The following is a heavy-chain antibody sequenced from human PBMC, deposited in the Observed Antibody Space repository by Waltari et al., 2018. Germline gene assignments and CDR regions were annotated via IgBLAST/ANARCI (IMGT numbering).Heavy chain of an antibody. Sequence: EVQLVESGGGLVKPGGSLRLSCAASGFTFSHYNLNWVRQAPGKGLEWGSSISSSSSYIYYADSVKGRFTISRDNAKNSLYLQMNSLRAEDTAVYYCARGEVGATTEYYFDYWGQGTLVTVSS. CDR3: ARGEVGATTEYYFDY. J-gene: IGHJ4*02. V-gene: IGHV3-21*01. D-gene: IGHD1-26*01. CDR1: GFTFSHYN. CDR2: ISSSSSYI.